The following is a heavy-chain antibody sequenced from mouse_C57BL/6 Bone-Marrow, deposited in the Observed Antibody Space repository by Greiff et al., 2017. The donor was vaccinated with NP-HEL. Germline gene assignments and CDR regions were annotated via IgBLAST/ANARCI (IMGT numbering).Heavy chain of an antibody. D-gene: IGHD2-1*01. J-gene: IGHJ1*03. Sequence: QVQLQQPGAELVRPGSSVKLSCKASGYTFTSYWMHWVKQRPIQGLEWIGNIDPSDSDTHSNQKFKDKATLTVDKSSSTAYMQLSSLTSEASAVYAGERFYYGNSYWYFEGWGKGTTVTVSS. CDR1: GYTFTSYW. V-gene: IGHV1-52*01. CDR2: IDPSDSDT. CDR3: ERFYYGNSYWYFEG.